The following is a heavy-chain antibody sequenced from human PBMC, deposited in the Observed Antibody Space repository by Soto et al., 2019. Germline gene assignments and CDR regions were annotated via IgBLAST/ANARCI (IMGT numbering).Heavy chain of an antibody. CDR2: ISGSGGST. CDR1: GFTFSSYA. Sequence: EVQLLESGGGLVQPGGSLRLSCAASGFTFSSYAMSWVRQAPGKGLEWVSAISGSGGSTYYADSVKGRFTISRDNSKNPLYLQMHSLRDEDTAVYYCAKASPFLEWLFDYWGQGTLVTVSS. D-gene: IGHD3-3*02. CDR3: AKASPFLEWLFDY. J-gene: IGHJ4*02. V-gene: IGHV3-23*01.